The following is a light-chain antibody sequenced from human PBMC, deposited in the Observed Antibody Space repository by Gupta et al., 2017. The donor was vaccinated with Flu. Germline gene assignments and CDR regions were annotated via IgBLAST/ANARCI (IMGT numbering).Light chain of an antibody. CDR2: AAS. Sequence: PTSLSASIGDRVTITCRASESISTYLNWYQQTPGKAPKVLIFAASTLQTGVPSRFRGSGSGTEFTLTITNLQLEDFATYYCQQSYSFPRTFGQGSKVEI. V-gene: IGKV1-39*01. J-gene: IGKJ1*01. CDR1: ESISTY. CDR3: QQSYSFPRT.